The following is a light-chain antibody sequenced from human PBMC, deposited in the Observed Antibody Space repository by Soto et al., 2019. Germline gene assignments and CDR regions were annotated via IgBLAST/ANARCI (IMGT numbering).Light chain of an antibody. CDR3: QQYNNWLIT. V-gene: IGKV3-15*01. CDR1: PSTSSSY. J-gene: IGKJ5*01. Sequence: EIVLTQSPGTLSLSPGERATLSCRASPSTSSSYLAWYQQKPGQAPRLLLFGASTRATGIPARFSGTGSGTAFTLTISSLQSEDFAVYYCQQYNNWLITFGPGTRL. CDR2: GAS.